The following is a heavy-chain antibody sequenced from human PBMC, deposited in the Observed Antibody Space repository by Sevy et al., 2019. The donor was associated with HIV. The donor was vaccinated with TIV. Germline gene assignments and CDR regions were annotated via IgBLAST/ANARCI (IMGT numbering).Heavy chain of an antibody. D-gene: IGHD6-19*01. CDR1: GFTFSSYE. CDR3: ARVRGGYSSRTYYYGMDV. Sequence: GGSLRPSCAASGFTFSSYEMNWVRQAPGKGLEWVSYISSSGSTIYYADSVKGRFTISRDNAKNSLYLQMNSLRAEDTAVYYCARVRGGYSSRTYYYGMDVWGQGTTVTVSS. J-gene: IGHJ6*02. V-gene: IGHV3-48*03. CDR2: ISSSGSTI.